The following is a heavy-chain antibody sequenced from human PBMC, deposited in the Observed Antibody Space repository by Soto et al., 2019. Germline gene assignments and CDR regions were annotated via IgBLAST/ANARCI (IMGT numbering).Heavy chain of an antibody. CDR2: IYYRSKWYN. CDR3: ARESAAFDY. Sequence: SQTLSLTCAISGDSVSSNSDAWNWIRQSPSRGLEWLGRIYYRSKWYNDSAVSVKSRLTINPDPSKNQFSLQLNSVTAEDTAVYYCARESAAFDYWGHGTLVTVSS. CDR1: GDSVSSNSDA. J-gene: IGHJ4*01. D-gene: IGHD6-13*01. V-gene: IGHV6-1*01.